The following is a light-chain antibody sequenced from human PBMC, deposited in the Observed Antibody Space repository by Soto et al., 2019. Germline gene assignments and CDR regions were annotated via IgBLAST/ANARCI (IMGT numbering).Light chain of an antibody. CDR2: DVS. V-gene: IGLV2-11*01. CDR3: CSYAGSYTHV. J-gene: IGLJ1*01. CDR1: RSDVGGYNY. Sequence: QSALTQPRSVSGSPGQSVTISCTGTRSDVGGYNYVSWYQQHPGKAPKLMIYDVSKRPSGVPDRFSCSKSGNTASLTISGLQAEDEADYYCCSYAGSYTHVFGTWTKVTVL.